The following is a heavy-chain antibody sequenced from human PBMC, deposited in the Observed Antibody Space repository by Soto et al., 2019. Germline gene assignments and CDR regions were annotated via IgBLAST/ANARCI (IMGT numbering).Heavy chain of an antibody. D-gene: IGHD3-3*01. Sequence: ASVKVSCKVSGYTLTELSMHWVRQAPGKGLEWMGGFDPEDGETIYAQKFQGRVTMTEDTSTDTAYMELSSLRSEDTAVYYCATGRGLDFWSGSSTDYWGQGTLVTVSS. CDR1: GYTLTELS. CDR2: FDPEDGET. V-gene: IGHV1-24*01. CDR3: ATGRGLDFWSGSSTDY. J-gene: IGHJ4*02.